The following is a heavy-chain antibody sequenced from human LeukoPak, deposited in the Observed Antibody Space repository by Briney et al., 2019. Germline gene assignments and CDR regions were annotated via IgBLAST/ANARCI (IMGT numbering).Heavy chain of an antibody. CDR1: GFTFSDYG. CDR3: AKSGVLRFLEWLLSPDYFDY. V-gene: IGHV3-30*02. CDR2: IRYDGSNK. D-gene: IGHD3-3*01. J-gene: IGHJ4*02. Sequence: GGSLRLSCAASGFTFSDYGMHWVRQAPGKGLEWVAFIRYDGSNKYYADSVKGRFTISRDNSKNTLYLQMNSLRAEDTAVYYCAKSGVLRFLEWLLSPDYFDYWGQGTLVTVSS.